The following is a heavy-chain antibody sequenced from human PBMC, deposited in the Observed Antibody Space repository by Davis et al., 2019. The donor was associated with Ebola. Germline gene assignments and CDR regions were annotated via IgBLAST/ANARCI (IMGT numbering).Heavy chain of an antibody. CDR3: ARDPDTSGYYSWFDP. Sequence: PGGSLRLSCAFSGFSGSLYSMNWVRQAPGKGLEWVSYISSTSRTMYYADSVKGRFTISRDNSKNTLYLQMNSLRVQDTAVYYCARDPDTSGYYSWFDPWGQGTLVTVSS. CDR1: GFSGSLYS. CDR2: ISSTSRTM. J-gene: IGHJ5*02. D-gene: IGHD2/OR15-2a*01. V-gene: IGHV3-48*01.